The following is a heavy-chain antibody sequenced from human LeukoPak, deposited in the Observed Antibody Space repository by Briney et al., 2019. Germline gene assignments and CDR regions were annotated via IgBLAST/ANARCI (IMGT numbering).Heavy chain of an antibody. CDR1: GFTVITND. J-gene: IGHJ4*02. V-gene: IGHV3-53*01. CDR2: LYSDGNT. CDR3: ARGVEPLAANTLAY. Sequence: GGSLRLSCAASGFTVITNDMTWVRQAPGKGLEWVSVLYSDGNTKYADSVQGRFTISRNNSKNTLYLEMNSLSPDDTAVYYCARGVEPLAANTLAYWGQGTLVTVSS. D-gene: IGHD1-14*01.